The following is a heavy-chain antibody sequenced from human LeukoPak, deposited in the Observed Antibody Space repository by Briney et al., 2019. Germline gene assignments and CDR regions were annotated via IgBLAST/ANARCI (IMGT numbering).Heavy chain of an antibody. V-gene: IGHV1-2*06. J-gene: IGHJ5*02. CDR2: INPNSGGT. D-gene: IGHD1-7*01. CDR3: AREVAGTTPERERFDP. Sequence: ASVKVSCKASGYTFTGYYMHWVRQAPGQGLEWMGRINPNSGGTNYAQKFQGRVTMTRDTSISTAYMELSRLRPDDTAVYYCAREVAGTTPERERFDPWGQGTLVTVSS. CDR1: GYTFTGYY.